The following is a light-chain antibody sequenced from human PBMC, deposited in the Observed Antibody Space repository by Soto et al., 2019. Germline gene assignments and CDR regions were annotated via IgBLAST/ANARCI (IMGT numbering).Light chain of an antibody. CDR3: AAWDSGLSAVV. J-gene: IGLJ3*02. V-gene: IGLV1-51*01. CDR1: TSNIGNNY. CDR2: DTD. Sequence: QSVLTQPLSVSAAPGQKVAISCSGSTSNIGNNYVSWYQQLPEKAPKLLIYDTDKRPSGIPDRFSGSKSGTSATLGITGLQTGDEAEYYCAAWDSGLSAVVFGGGTKLTVL.